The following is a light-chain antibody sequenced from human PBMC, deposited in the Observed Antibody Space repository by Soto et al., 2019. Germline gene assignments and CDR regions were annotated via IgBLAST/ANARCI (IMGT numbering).Light chain of an antibody. CDR3: FLYTTSSAVV. CDR1: RDDIGAYDY. V-gene: IGLV2-14*01. J-gene: IGLJ2*01. CDR2: EVT. Sequence: QSVLTQPASVSGSPGQSITISCAGTRDDIGAYDYVSWYQQHPGNAPKPLVYEVTNRPSGVSDRFSGSKSGNTASLTISGLQAEDEADYYCFLYTTSSAVVFGGGTK.